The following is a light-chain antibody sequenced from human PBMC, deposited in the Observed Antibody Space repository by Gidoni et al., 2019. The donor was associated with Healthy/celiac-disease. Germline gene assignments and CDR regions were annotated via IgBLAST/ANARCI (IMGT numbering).Light chain of an antibody. CDR3: QQYYSNPRT. CDR1: QSVLYSSNNKNY. V-gene: IGKV4-1*01. J-gene: IGKJ2*01. Sequence: DIVMTQSPDSLAVSLGGRATINCKSSQSVLYSSNNKNYLAWYQQKPGQPPKLLIYWASTRESGVPDRFSGSGSGTDFTLTISSLQAEDVAVYYCQQYYSNPRTFGQGTKLEIK. CDR2: WAS.